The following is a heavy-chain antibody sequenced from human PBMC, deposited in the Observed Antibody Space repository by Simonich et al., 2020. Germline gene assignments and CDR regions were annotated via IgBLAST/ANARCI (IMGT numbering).Heavy chain of an antibody. Sequence: QVQLQESGPGLVKPSETLSLTCTVSGGSISSYYWSWIRQPPGKGLEWIGYIYYSGSPNYNPSLKSRVTISVDTSKNQFSLKLSSVTAADTAVYYCARSLGYYYYYYGMDVWGQGTTVTVSS. V-gene: IGHV4-59*08. CDR3: ARSLGYYYYYYGMDV. J-gene: IGHJ6*02. D-gene: IGHD1-26*01. CDR1: GGSISSYY. CDR2: IYYSGSP.